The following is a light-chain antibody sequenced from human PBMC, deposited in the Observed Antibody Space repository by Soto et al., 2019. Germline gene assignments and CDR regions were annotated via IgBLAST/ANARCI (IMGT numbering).Light chain of an antibody. CDR3: QQYNTWPPLT. CDR2: DAS. Sequence: EVVLTQSPGTLSLSPGERATLSCRASQSVAKNYLVWYQQKPGQAPRRLIYDASTRATGVPDRFSGSGSGTEFTLTINSLESADFAVYYCQQYNTWPPLTFGGGTKVEIK. J-gene: IGKJ4*01. V-gene: IGKV3-20*01. CDR1: QSVAKNY.